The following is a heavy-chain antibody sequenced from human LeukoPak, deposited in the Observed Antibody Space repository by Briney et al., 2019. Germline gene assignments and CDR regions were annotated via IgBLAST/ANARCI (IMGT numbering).Heavy chain of an antibody. V-gene: IGHV3-21*01. J-gene: IGHJ4*02. CDR1: GFPFSSYS. CDR3: AKFKGHYGDSEYYFDY. CDR2: ITGGSDYI. Sequence: GGSLRFSCAASGFPFSSYSMTWVRQAPGKGLEWVSCITGGSDYIFYADSVRGRFTISRNNAKNSLYLQMNSLRAEDTAVYYCAKFKGHYGDSEYYFDYWGQGTLVTVSS. D-gene: IGHD3-10*01.